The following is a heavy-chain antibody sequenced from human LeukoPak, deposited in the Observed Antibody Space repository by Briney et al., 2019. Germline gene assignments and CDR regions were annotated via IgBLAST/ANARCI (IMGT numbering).Heavy chain of an antibody. D-gene: IGHD5-18*01. CDR2: ISGSGVST. CDR1: GFTFSSYA. CDR3: ARDGYSYGLPVD. J-gene: IGHJ4*02. Sequence: PGGSLRLSCAASGFTFSSYAMSWVRQAPGKGLEWVSGISGSGVSTYYADSVKGRFTISRDNSKNTLYLQMNSLRAEDTAVYYCARDGYSYGLPVDWGQGTLVTVSS. V-gene: IGHV3-23*01.